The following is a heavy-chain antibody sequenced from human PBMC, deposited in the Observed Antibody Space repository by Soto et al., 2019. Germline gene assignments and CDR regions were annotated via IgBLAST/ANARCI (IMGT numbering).Heavy chain of an antibody. V-gene: IGHV1-18*01. CDR2: ISAYNGNT. J-gene: IGHJ4*02. CDR1: GYTFTSYG. D-gene: IGHD3-3*01. CDR3: ARDRGVTIFGVVITHPFDY. Sequence: ASVKVSCKASGYTFTSYGISWVRQAPGQGLEWMGWISAYNGNTNYAQKFQGRVTITADESTSTAYMELSSLRSEDTAVYYCARDRGVTIFGVVITHPFDYWGQGTLVTVSS.